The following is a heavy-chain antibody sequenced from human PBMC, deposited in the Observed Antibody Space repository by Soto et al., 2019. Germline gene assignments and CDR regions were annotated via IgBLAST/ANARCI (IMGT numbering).Heavy chain of an antibody. CDR1: GYTFTSYD. CDR3: ASGYSYGPRGSGMDV. Sequence: GASVKVSCKASGYTFTSYDINWVRQATGQGLEWMGWMNPNSGNTGYAQKFQGRVTMTRNTSISTAYMELNSLRAEDTAVYYCASGYSYGPRGSGMDVWGQGTTVTVSS. V-gene: IGHV1-8*01. CDR2: MNPNSGNT. J-gene: IGHJ6*02. D-gene: IGHD5-18*01.